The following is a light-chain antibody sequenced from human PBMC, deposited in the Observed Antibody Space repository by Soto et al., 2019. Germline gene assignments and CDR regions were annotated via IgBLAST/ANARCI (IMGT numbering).Light chain of an antibody. CDR2: LGS. Sequence: DIVMTQSPLSLPVTPGEPASISCRSSQSLLHSNGYNYLDWYLQKPGQSPQLLIYLGSNRASGVPDRFSGSESGTDFTLKISIVEAEDVGVYYCMQALQTPRTFGQGTKLEIK. J-gene: IGKJ2*01. CDR1: QSLLHSNGYNY. V-gene: IGKV2-28*01. CDR3: MQALQTPRT.